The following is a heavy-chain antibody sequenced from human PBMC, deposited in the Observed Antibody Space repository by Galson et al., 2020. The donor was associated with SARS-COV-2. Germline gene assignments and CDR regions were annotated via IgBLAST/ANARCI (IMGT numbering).Heavy chain of an antibody. CDR3: TRDQSSDS. CDR2: TNSDGSTT. D-gene: IGHD6-6*01. V-gene: IGHV3-74*01. J-gene: IGHJ4*02. CDR1: GFTFRDYW. Sequence: GESLKISCATSGFTFRDYWMHWVRQAPGKGLVWVSRTNSDGSTTIYADSVKGRFTISRDNAKSTLFLQMNSLRAEDTAVYYCTRDQSSDSWGQGTLVTVSS.